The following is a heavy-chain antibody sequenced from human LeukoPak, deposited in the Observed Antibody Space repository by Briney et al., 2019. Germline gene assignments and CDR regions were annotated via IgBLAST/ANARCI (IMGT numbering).Heavy chain of an antibody. Sequence: PGGSLRLSCAASGFTFYDYTMNWVRQAPGKGLEWVSLISWDGGSTYYADSVKGRFTISRDNCKNSLCLQMNSLRTEDTALFYCYGSGSRSVDFDYWGQGTLVTVSS. J-gene: IGHJ4*02. CDR2: ISWDGGST. D-gene: IGHD3-10*01. CDR3: YGSGSRSVDFDY. CDR1: GFTFYDYT. V-gene: IGHV3-43*01.